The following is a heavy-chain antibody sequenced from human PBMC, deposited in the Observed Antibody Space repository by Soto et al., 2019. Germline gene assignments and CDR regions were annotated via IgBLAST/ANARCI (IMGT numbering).Heavy chain of an antibody. J-gene: IGHJ6*02. CDR2: ISWDGGST. CDR3: AKGSEYYYYGMDV. Sequence: PGGSLRLSCAASGFTFDDYTMHWVRQAPGKGLEWVSLISWDGGSTYYADSVKGRFTISRDNSKNSLYLQMNSLRTEDTALYYCAKGSEYYYYGMDVWGQGTTVTVSS. CDR1: GFTFDDYT. V-gene: IGHV3-43*01.